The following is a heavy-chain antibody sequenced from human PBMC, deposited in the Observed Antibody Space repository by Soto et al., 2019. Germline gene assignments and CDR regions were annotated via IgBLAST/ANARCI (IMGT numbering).Heavy chain of an antibody. CDR1: GSGFTTYG. V-gene: IGHV1-18*01. D-gene: IGHD1-1*01. J-gene: IGHJ4*02. CDR2: ISAHNGNT. CDR3: ARGRYGDY. Sequence: QVHLVQSGAEVKKPGASVKVSCQGSGSGFTTYGITWVRQAPGQGLEWMAWISAHNGNTNYAQKLQGRVTVTRDTSTSTAYMERRSLRSDDTAVYYCARGRYGDYWGQGALVTVSS.